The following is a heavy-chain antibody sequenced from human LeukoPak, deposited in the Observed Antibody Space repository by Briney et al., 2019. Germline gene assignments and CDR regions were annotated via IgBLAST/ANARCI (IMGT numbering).Heavy chain of an antibody. CDR2: IYTSGTT. J-gene: IGHJ4*02. CDR3: ARLSTVTTSFDC. D-gene: IGHD4-17*01. Sequence: SETLSLTCTVSGGSISSGSYYWSWIWQPAGKGLEWIGRIYTSGTTHYNPSLKSRVTMSVDTSKNQFSLKLSSVTAADTAVYYCARLSTVTTSFDCWGQGTLVTVSS. CDR1: GGSISSGSYY. V-gene: IGHV4-61*02.